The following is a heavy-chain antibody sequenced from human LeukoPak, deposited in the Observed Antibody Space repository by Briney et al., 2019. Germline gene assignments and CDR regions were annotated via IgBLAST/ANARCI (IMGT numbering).Heavy chain of an antibody. CDR2: IYHSGST. V-gene: IGHV4-4*02. J-gene: IGHJ4*02. CDR3: AGLVGRYSSGLYYYYFDY. Sequence: GSLRLSCAASGFNFKYVWMNWVRQVPGKGLEWIGEIYHSGSTNYNPSLKSRVTISVDKSKNQFSLKLSSVTAADTAVYYCAGLVGRYSSGLYYYYFDYWGQGTLVTVSS. CDR1: GFNFKYVW. D-gene: IGHD3-22*01.